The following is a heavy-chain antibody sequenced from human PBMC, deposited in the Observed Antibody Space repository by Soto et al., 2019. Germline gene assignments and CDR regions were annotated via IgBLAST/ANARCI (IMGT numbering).Heavy chain of an antibody. V-gene: IGHV1-18*01. J-gene: IGHJ3*02. Sequence: QVQLVQSGAEVKKPGASLTVSCKASGYTFSSPGISWVRQAPGQGLGWTGWMRGHHGNPKYAQQFQDRVTMTTDTSTSTAYMELRSLRSDDTAVYYCARPLPGAGVGAFDIWGQGTMVTVSS. CDR2: MRGHHGNP. CDR1: GYTFSSPG. D-gene: IGHD2-8*01. CDR3: ARPLPGAGVGAFDI.